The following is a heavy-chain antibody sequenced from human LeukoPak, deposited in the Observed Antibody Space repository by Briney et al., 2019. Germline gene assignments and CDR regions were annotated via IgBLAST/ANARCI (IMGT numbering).Heavy chain of an antibody. CDR1: GYSISSGYY. Sequence: SETLSLTCTVSGYSISSGYYWGWIRQPPGKGLEWIGSIYHSGSTYYNPSLKSRVTISVDTSKNQFSLRLSSVTAADTAVYYCARDPNLYYYDSSGYYPFFDYWGQGTLVTVSS. D-gene: IGHD3-22*01. J-gene: IGHJ4*02. CDR2: IYHSGST. V-gene: IGHV4-38-2*02. CDR3: ARDPNLYYYDSSGYYPFFDY.